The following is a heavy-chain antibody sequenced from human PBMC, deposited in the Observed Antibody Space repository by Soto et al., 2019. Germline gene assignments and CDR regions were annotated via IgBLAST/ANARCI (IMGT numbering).Heavy chain of an antibody. CDR2: ISYDGSNK. D-gene: IGHD6-6*01. J-gene: IGHJ6*02. V-gene: IGHV3-30-3*01. CDR3: ARVAPFEYSSSPGYYYYGMDV. Sequence: TGGSLRLSCAASGFTFSSYAMHWVRQAPGKGLEWVAVISYDGSNKYYADSVKGRFTISRDNSKNTLYLQMNSLRAEDTAVYYCARVAPFEYSSSPGYYYYGMDVWGQGTTVTVSS. CDR1: GFTFSSYA.